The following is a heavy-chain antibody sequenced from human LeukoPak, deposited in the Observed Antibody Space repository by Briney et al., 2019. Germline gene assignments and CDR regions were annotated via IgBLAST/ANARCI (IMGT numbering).Heavy chain of an antibody. V-gene: IGHV3-9*01. D-gene: IGHD1-26*01. Sequence: PGGSLRLSCAASGFTFSSYAMSWVRQAPGKGLEWVSGISWNSGSIGYADSVKGRFTISRDNAKNSLYLQMNSLRAEDTALYYCAKDMEWELRPAYFDYWGQGTLVTVSS. J-gene: IGHJ4*02. CDR2: ISWNSGSI. CDR3: AKDMEWELRPAYFDY. CDR1: GFTFSSYA.